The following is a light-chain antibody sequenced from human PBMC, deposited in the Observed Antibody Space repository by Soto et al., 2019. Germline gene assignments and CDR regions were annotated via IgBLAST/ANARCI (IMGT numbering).Light chain of an antibody. CDR3: QEYYSSPYT. CDR2: WAS. V-gene: IGKV4-1*01. CDR1: QSVLHSSTNKNY. J-gene: IGKJ2*01. Sequence: DIVMTKTPESLAVSLGERATINCKSSQSVLHSSTNKNYLAWYQQKPGQSPKLLIYWASTRESVVPGRFSGSVSGTDFTLTISILQAEDVAVYYCQEYYSSPYTVVPGTKLVIK.